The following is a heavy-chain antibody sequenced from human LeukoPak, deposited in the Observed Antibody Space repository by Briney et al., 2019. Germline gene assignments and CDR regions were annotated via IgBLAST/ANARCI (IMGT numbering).Heavy chain of an antibody. V-gene: IGHV1-69*05. CDR1: GGTFSSYA. J-gene: IGHJ4*02. CDR2: IIPIFGTA. D-gene: IGHD5-24*01. Sequence: SVKVSCKASGGTFSSYAISWVRQAPGLGLEWMGRIIPIFGTANYAQKFQGRVTITTDESTSTAYMELSSLRSEDTAVYYCARAGRWLHGPYYFDYWGQGTLVTVSS. CDR3: ARAGRWLHGPYYFDY.